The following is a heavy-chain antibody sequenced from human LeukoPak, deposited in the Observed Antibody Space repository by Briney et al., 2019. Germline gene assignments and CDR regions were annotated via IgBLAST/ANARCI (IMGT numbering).Heavy chain of an antibody. V-gene: IGHV3-23*01. D-gene: IGHD3-9*01. Sequence: PGGSLRLSCAASGFTLSSFAMSWVRQAPGRGLEWVSGMSSSGGGATYYADSVKGRFTISRDNSKNTLYLQMNSLRAEDTAIYYCAKDHYDILTGYLGDYWGQGTLVTVSS. CDR1: GFTLSSFA. J-gene: IGHJ4*02. CDR2: MSSSGGGAT. CDR3: AKDHYDILTGYLGDY.